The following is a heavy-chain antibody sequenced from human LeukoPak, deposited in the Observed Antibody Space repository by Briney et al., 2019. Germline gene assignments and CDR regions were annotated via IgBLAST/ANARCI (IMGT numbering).Heavy chain of an antibody. J-gene: IGHJ6*02. CDR2: IYYSGNT. V-gene: IGHV4-61*08. CDR3: ARAVGNYGMDV. CDR1: GGSISSGDYC. D-gene: IGHD4-23*01. Sequence: PSQTLSLACTVSGGSISSGDYCWSWLREPPGKGLEWIACIYYSGNTNYDPSLKSRLTISLDTSKNQLSLRLTSVTAADTAVYYCARAVGNYGMDVWGQGTTVTVSS.